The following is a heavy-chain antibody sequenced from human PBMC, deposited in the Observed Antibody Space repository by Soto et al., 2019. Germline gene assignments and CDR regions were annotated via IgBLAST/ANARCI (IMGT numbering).Heavy chain of an antibody. CDR1: GFTLSSYA. J-gene: IGHJ6*02. CDR2: ISGSGGST. Sequence: GGSLRLSCAASGFTLSSYAMSWIRQAPGKGLEWVSAISGSGGSTYYADSVKGRFTISRDNSKNTLYLQMNSLRAEDTAVYYCAKTPLTNTYYYYGMDVWGQGTTVTVSS. CDR3: AKTPLTNTYYYYGMDV. D-gene: IGHD1-1*01. V-gene: IGHV3-23*01.